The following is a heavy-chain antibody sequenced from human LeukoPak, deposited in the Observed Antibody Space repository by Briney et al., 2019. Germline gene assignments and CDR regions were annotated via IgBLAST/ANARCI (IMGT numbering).Heavy chain of an antibody. V-gene: IGHV4-39*07. CDR2: IYCSGST. D-gene: IGHD2-15*01. CDR3: ARDRYCSGGSCYLGY. J-gene: IGHJ4*02. CDR1: GGSISSSSYY. Sequence: SETLSLTCTVSGGSISSSSYYWGWIRQPPGKGLEWIGSIYCSGSTYYNPSLKSRVTISVDTSKNQFSLKLSSVTAADTAVYYCARDRYCSGGSCYLGYWGQGTLVTVSS.